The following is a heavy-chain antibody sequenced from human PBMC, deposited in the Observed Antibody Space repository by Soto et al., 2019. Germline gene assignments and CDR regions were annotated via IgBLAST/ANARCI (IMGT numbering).Heavy chain of an antibody. D-gene: IGHD4-17*01. CDR2: IYYSGST. V-gene: IGHV4-59*01. CDR1: GGSISSYY. Sequence: PSETLSLTCTVSGGSISSYYWSWIRQPPGKGLEWIGYIYYSGSTNYNPSLKSRVTISVDTSKNQFSLKLSSVTAADTAVYYCARGRRTTVTNFNRYFDYWGQGTLVTVSS. CDR3: ARGRRTTVTNFNRYFDY. J-gene: IGHJ4*02.